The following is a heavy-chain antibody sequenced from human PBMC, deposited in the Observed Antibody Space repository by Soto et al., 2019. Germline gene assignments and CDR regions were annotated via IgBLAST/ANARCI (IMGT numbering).Heavy chain of an antibody. D-gene: IGHD6-13*01. CDR3: AKDGYSSSWYYWFDP. CDR2: ISGSGGST. CDR1: GFTFSSYA. Sequence: PGGSLRLSCAASGFTFSSYAMSWVRQAPGKGLEWVSAISGSGGSTYYADSVKGRFTISRDNSKNTLYLQMNSLRAEDTAVYYCAKDGYSSSWYYWFDPWGQGTLVTVSS. V-gene: IGHV3-23*01. J-gene: IGHJ5*02.